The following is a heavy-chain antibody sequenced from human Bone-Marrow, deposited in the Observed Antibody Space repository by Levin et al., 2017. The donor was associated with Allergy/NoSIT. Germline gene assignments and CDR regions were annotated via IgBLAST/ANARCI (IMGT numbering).Heavy chain of an antibody. CDR3: TTLGSSRKFDY. CDR2: IKSTSDGGTT. J-gene: IGHJ4*02. V-gene: IGHV3-15*01. D-gene: IGHD3-10*01. Sequence: GGSLRLSCAASGFTFTDAWMNWVRQAPGKGLEWIGRIKSTSDGGTTDYAAPVKGRFTISRDDSESRVYLLMNSLKIEDTAIYYCTTLGSSRKFDYWGQGALVTVSS. CDR1: GFTFTDAW.